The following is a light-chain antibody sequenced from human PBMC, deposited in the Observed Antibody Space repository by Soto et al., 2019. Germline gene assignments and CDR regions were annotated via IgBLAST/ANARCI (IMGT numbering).Light chain of an antibody. V-gene: IGKV3-15*01. CDR3: QQYNNGPPLT. CDR2: GAS. Sequence: EIVMTQSPATLSVSPGERATLSCRASQSVSSNLAWYQQKPGQAPRLLIYGASTRATGIPARFSGSGSDTEFTLTISSLQYEDVAVYYCQQYNNGPPLTFGGGTKVEIK. CDR1: QSVSSN. J-gene: IGKJ4*01.